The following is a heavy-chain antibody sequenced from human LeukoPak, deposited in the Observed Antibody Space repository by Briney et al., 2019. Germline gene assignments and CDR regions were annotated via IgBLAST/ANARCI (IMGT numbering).Heavy chain of an antibody. V-gene: IGHV3-23*01. Sequence: GGSLRLSCAASGFTFSSYAMSWVRQAPGRGLEWVSTICGDSTNTYYADSVKGRFTISRDNSKNTLYLQMNSLRAEDSAVYSCAKGGRGSCYSAYDYWGQGTLVTVPS. CDR3: AKGGRGSCYSAYDY. CDR2: ICGDSTNT. CDR1: GFTFSSYA. D-gene: IGHD2-15*01. J-gene: IGHJ4*02.